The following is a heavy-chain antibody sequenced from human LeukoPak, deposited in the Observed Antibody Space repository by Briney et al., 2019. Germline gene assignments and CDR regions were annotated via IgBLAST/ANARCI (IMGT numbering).Heavy chain of an antibody. D-gene: IGHD1-26*01. CDR2: INTNTGNP. Sequence: GASVKVSCKASGYSFTNYPMNWVRQAPGQGLEWMGWINTNTGNPTYVQGFTGRFVFSLDTSVNTAYLQISSLKAEDTAVYFCARSSSGSVIFFSQPPDASDLWGQGTMVTVSS. CDR3: ARSSSGSVIFFSQPPDASDL. CDR1: GYSFTNYP. V-gene: IGHV7-4-1*02. J-gene: IGHJ3*01.